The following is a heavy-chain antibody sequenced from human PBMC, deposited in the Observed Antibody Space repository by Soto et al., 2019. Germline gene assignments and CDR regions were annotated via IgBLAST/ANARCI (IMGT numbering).Heavy chain of an antibody. V-gene: IGHV4-34*01. Sequence: SETLCLTWGVYGGSFSGYYGSWIRQPPGKGLEWIGEINHSGSTNYNPSLKSRVTISVDTSKNQFSLKLSSVTAADTAVYYCARGRDGYNWGSYYYYGMDVWGQGTTVTVSS. J-gene: IGHJ6*02. CDR3: ARGRDGYNWGSYYYYGMDV. CDR2: INHSGST. D-gene: IGHD3-16*01. CDR1: GGSFSGYY.